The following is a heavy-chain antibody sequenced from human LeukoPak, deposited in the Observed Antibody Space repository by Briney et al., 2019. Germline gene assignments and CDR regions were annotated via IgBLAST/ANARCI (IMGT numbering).Heavy chain of an antibody. CDR2: INPNSGGT. D-gene: IGHD5-12*01. V-gene: IGHV1-2*02. Sequence: GASVKVSCKASGYTFTGYYMHWVRQAPGQGLEWMGWINPNSGGTNYAQKFQGRVTMTRDTSISTAYMELSRLRSDDTAVYYCATLRDYSGYDWGGSTSLTHFDYWGQGTLVTVSS. CDR3: ATLRDYSGYDWGGSTSLTHFDY. CDR1: GYTFTGYY. J-gene: IGHJ4*02.